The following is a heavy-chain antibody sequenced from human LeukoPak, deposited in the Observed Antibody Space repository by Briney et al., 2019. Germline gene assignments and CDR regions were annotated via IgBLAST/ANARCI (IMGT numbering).Heavy chain of an antibody. D-gene: IGHD3-3*01. CDR2: IYTSGST. Sequence: PSETLSLTCTVSGGSISSGSYYWSWIRQPPGKGLEWIGRIYTSGSTNYNPSLKSRVTISVDTSKNQFSLKLSSVTAADTAVYYCAREVIMHAGAFDIWGQGTMVTVSS. V-gene: IGHV4-61*02. CDR3: AREVIMHAGAFDI. J-gene: IGHJ3*02. CDR1: GGSISSGSYY.